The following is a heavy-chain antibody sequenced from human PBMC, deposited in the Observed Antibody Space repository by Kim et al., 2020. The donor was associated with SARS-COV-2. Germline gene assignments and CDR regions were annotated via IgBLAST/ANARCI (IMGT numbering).Heavy chain of an antibody. CDR3: ARAEGDSSGYYDPFDY. D-gene: IGHD3-22*01. J-gene: IGHJ4*02. CDR1: GGSISSSSYY. Sequence: SETLSLTCTVSGGSISSSSYYWGWIRQPPGKGLEWIGSIYYSGSTYYNPSLKSRVTISVDTSKNQFSLKLSSVTAADTAVYYCARAEGDSSGYYDPFDYWGQGTLVTVSS. CDR2: IYYSGST. V-gene: IGHV4-39*01.